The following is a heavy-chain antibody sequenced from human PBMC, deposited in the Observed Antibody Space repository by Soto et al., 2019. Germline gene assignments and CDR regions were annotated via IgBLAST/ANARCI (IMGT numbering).Heavy chain of an antibody. CDR3: AREFLGYCSGGSCYSSYYFDY. CDR1: GFTFSSYG. V-gene: IGHV3-33*01. Sequence: GGSLRLSCAASGFTFSSYGMHWVRQAPGKGLEWVAVIWYDGSNKYYADSVKGRFTISRDNSKNTLYLQMNSLRAEDTAVYYCAREFLGYCSGGSCYSSYYFDYWGQGTLVTVSS. CDR2: IWYDGSNK. J-gene: IGHJ4*02. D-gene: IGHD2-15*01.